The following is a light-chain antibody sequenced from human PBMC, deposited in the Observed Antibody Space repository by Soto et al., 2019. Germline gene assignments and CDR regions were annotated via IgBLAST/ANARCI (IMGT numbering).Light chain of an antibody. V-gene: IGLV2-14*01. J-gene: IGLJ3*02. CDR1: RSDIGTYNF. CDR3: SSYAATSTLV. Sequence: QSVLTQPASVSGSPGQSITMSCTGSRSDIGTYNFVSWYQQHAGKAPRLILYEVSNRPSGVSSRFSGSKSGNSASLTISGLQPEDEAHYFCSSYAATSTLVFGGGTKVTVL. CDR2: EVS.